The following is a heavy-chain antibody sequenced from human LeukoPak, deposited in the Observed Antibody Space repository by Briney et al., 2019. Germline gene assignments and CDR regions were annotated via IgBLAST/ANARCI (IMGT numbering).Heavy chain of an antibody. CDR2: IYYSGST. Sequence: PSETLSLTCTVSGGSISSGGYYWSWIRQHPGKGLEWIGYIYYSGSTYYNPSLKSRVTISVDTSKNQFSLKLSSVTAADTAVYYCAREGEWQTIDYWGQGTLVTVSS. CDR1: GGSISSGGYY. CDR3: AREGEWQTIDY. V-gene: IGHV4-31*03. J-gene: IGHJ4*02. D-gene: IGHD3-3*01.